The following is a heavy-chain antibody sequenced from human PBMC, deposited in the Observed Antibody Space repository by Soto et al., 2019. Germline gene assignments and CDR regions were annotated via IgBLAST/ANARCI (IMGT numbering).Heavy chain of an antibody. CDR1: GGTFSSYA. Sequence: SVKVSCKASGGTFSSYAISWVRQAPGQGLEWMGGIIPIFGTANYAQKFQGRVTITADESTSTAYMELSSLRSEDTAVYYCARPTRYYYDSSGQSAWFDPWGQGSLVTVSS. V-gene: IGHV1-69*13. J-gene: IGHJ5*02. D-gene: IGHD3-22*01. CDR2: IIPIFGTA. CDR3: ARPTRYYYDSSGQSAWFDP.